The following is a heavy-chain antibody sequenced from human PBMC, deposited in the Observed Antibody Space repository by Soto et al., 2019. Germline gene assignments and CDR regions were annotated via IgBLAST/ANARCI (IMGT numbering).Heavy chain of an antibody. J-gene: IGHJ3*02. CDR3: ARDETITIFGVVIPPGAFDI. D-gene: IGHD3-3*01. V-gene: IGHV3-33*01. CDR1: GFTFSSYG. Sequence: GESLKISCAASGFTFSSYGMHWVRQAPGKGLEWVAVIWYDGSNKYYADSVKGRFTISRDNSKNTLYLQMNSLRAEDTAVYYCARDETITIFGVVIPPGAFDIWGQGTKVTVSS. CDR2: IWYDGSNK.